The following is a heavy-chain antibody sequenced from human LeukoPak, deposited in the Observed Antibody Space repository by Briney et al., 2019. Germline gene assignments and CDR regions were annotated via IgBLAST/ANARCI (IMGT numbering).Heavy chain of an antibody. J-gene: IGHJ4*02. V-gene: IGHV3-23*01. Sequence: GGSLRLSCATSGFTFSSYGMSWVRQAPGKGLEWVSSLSGSGGSTYYAHSVKGRFTISRDNSKSTLYLQLNRLRAEDTAVYYCAKARGTDYGDYVIFDYWGQGTLVTVSS. D-gene: IGHD4-17*01. CDR1: GFTFSSYG. CDR3: AKARGTDYGDYVIFDY. CDR2: LSGSGGST.